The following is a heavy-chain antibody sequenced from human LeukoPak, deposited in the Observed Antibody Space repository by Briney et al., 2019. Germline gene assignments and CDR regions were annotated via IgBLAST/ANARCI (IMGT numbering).Heavy chain of an antibody. J-gene: IGHJ4*02. CDR1: GFTFSSYG. Sequence: GRSLRLSCAASGFTFSSYGMHWVRQAPGKGLEWVAVISYDGSNKYYADSVKGRFTISRDNSKNTPYLQMNSLRAEDTAVYYCAKEGDDPYFDYWGQGTLVTVSS. CDR3: AKEGDDPYFDY. D-gene: IGHD3-16*01. CDR2: ISYDGSNK. V-gene: IGHV3-30*18.